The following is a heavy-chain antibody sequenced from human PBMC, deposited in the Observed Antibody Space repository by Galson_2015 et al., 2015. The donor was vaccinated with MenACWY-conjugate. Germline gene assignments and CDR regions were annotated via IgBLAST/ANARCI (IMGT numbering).Heavy chain of an antibody. D-gene: IGHD2-15*01. J-gene: IGHJ5*02. CDR1: GLTFSNVW. CDR2: IKCRTDGGTT. V-gene: IGHV3-15*01. Sequence: SLRLSCAPSGLTFSNVWMSWVRQAPGKGLEWVARIKCRTDGGTTDYATPVKGRFTILRGDSTHTLYLQMNSLKIEDTAMYFCTRDRDVGGSRWWFDPWGQGTLVTVSS. CDR3: TRDRDVGGSRWWFDP.